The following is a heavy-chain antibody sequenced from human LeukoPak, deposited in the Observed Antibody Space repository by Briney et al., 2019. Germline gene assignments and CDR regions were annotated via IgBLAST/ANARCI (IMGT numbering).Heavy chain of an antibody. CDR3: ARWVLTGTTGYFDC. CDR2: INHSGST. D-gene: IGHD3-9*01. Sequence: SETLSLTCAVYGGSFSGYYWSWIRQPPGKGLEWIGKINHSGSTNYNPSLKSRVTISVDTSKNQFSLKLSSVTAADTAVYYCARWVLTGTTGYFDCWGQGTLVTVSS. J-gene: IGHJ4*02. CDR1: GGSFSGYY. V-gene: IGHV4-34*01.